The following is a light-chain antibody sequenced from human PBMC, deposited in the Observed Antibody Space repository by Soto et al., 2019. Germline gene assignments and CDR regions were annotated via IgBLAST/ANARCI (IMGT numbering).Light chain of an antibody. J-gene: IGKJ1*01. CDR3: QQRCNWPLT. CDR1: QSVSSY. Sequence: EIVLTQSPATLSLSPVERATLSCRASQSVSSYLAWYQQKPGQAPRLLIYDASNRATGIPARFSGSGSGTDFTLTISSLEPEDFAVYYCQQRCNWPLTFGQGTKVDIK. CDR2: DAS. V-gene: IGKV3-11*01.